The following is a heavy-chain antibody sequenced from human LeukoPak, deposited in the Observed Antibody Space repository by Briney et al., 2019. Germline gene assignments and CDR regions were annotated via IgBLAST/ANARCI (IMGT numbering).Heavy chain of an antibody. V-gene: IGHV4-38-2*01. Sequence: PSETLSLTCAVSGYSISSGYYWGWIRQPPGKGLEWIGSIHHSGSTYYNPSLKSRVTISVDTSKNQFSLKLSSVTAADTAVYYCARRIVLSGAFDIWGQGTMVTVSS. CDR2: IHHSGST. D-gene: IGHD2/OR15-2a*01. J-gene: IGHJ3*02. CDR3: ARRIVLSGAFDI. CDR1: GYSISSGYY.